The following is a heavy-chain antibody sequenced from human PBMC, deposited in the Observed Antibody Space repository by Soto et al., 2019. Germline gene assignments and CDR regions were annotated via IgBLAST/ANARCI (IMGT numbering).Heavy chain of an antibody. CDR2: LLGGGKI. D-gene: IGHD2-21*02. CDR3: VQRLNPRVTDY. J-gene: IGHJ4*02. V-gene: IGHV3-23*03. Sequence: GSLRLSCAASGFSVRAYDVSWVRQRPGKGLEWLSVLLGGGKIYSADSARGRFSISRDTSKNTLYLQIDSLTVEDTAVFYCVQRLNPRVTDYWGQGTLVTVSS. CDR1: GFSVRAYD.